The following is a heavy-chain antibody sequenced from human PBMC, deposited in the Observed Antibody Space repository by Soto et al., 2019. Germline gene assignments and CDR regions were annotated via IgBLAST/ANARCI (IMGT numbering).Heavy chain of an antibody. CDR2: INSDGSST. CDR1: GFTFSSYW. V-gene: IGHV3-74*01. Sequence: GGSLRLSCAAPGFTFSSYWMHWVRQAPGKGLVWVSRINSDGSSTSYADSVKGRFTISRDNAKNTLYLQMNSLRAEDTAVYYCARDSSSSGFNWFDPWGQGTLVTVSS. J-gene: IGHJ5*02. D-gene: IGHD3-22*01. CDR3: ARDSSSSGFNWFDP.